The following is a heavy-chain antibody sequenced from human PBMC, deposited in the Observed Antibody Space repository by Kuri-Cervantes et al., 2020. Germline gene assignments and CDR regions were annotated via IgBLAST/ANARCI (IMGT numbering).Heavy chain of an antibody. V-gene: IGHV3-30*03. J-gene: IGHJ6*02. D-gene: IGHD2/OR15-2a*01. CDR2: ISFDGGNK. Sequence: GESLKISCAASGFTFSNYGMHWVRQAPGKGLEWVAVISFDGGNKFYVDSVRGRFTISRDNSKNTLYLQMNSLGAEDTAVYYCARDMGGTFYYYYYGMDVWGQGTTVTVSS. CDR1: GFTFSNYG. CDR3: ARDMGGTFYYYYYGMDV.